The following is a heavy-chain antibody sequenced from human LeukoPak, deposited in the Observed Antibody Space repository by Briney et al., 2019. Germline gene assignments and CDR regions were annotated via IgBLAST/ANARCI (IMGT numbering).Heavy chain of an antibody. CDR2: ISSSSSYT. CDR1: GFTFSDYY. CDR3: ARVFLQIDRLFDY. J-gene: IGHJ4*02. D-gene: IGHD2-21*01. Sequence: PGGSLRLSCAASGFTFSDYYMSWIRQAPGKGLEWVSYISSSSSYTNYADSVKGRFTISRDNAKNSLYLQMNSLRDEDTAVYYCARVFLQIDRLFDYWGQGTLVTVSS. V-gene: IGHV3-11*06.